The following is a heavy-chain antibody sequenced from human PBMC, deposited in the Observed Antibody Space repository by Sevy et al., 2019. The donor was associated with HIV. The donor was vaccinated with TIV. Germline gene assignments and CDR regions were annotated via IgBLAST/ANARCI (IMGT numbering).Heavy chain of an antibody. Sequence: KQSQTLSLTCTVSGGSISSGRYYWGWIRQPAGKGLEWIGRFDTSGGTNYNPSLNSRVIISVDTSKNQFFLKLTSVTAADTAVYYCVYDSDQWGQGILVTVSS. CDR3: VYDSDQ. J-gene: IGHJ4*02. V-gene: IGHV4-61*02. CDR1: GGSISSGRYY. CDR2: FDTSGGT. D-gene: IGHD3-3*01.